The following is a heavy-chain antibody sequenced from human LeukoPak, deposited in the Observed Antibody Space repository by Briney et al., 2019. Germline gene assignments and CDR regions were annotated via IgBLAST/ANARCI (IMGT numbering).Heavy chain of an antibody. CDR3: ARERGYSGYDSGYYFDY. CDR1: GFTFSSYS. D-gene: IGHD5-12*01. CDR2: ISYDGSNK. V-gene: IGHV3-30*03. Sequence: GGSLRLSCAASGFTFSSYSMNWVRQAPGKGLEWVAVISYDGSNKYYADSVKGRFTISRDNSKNTLYLQMNSLRAEDTAVYYCARERGYSGYDSGYYFDYWGQGTLVTVSS. J-gene: IGHJ4*02.